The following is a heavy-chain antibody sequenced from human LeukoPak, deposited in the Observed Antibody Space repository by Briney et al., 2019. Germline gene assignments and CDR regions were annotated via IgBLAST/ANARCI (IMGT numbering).Heavy chain of an antibody. CDR2: INPNSGGT. CDR1: GYTFTGYY. J-gene: IGHJ6*02. CDR3: ARDRTRRWFGESHYAMDV. D-gene: IGHD3-10*01. Sequence: VASVKVSCKASGYTFTGYYMHWVRQAPGQGLEWMGWINPNSGGTNYAQKFQGRVTMTRDTSISTAYMELSRLRSDDTAVYYCARDRTRRWFGESHYAMDVWGQGTTVTVSS. V-gene: IGHV1-2*02.